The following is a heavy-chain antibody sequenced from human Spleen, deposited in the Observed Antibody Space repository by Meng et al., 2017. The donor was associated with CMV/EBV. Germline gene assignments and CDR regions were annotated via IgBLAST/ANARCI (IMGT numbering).Heavy chain of an antibody. CDR3: AKYGGGGDSHDGFDI. V-gene: IGHV3-33*08. CDR1: GFTFRDYP. D-gene: IGHD3-16*01. J-gene: IGHJ3*02. CDR2: IWSDGSNK. Sequence: GESLKISRAASGFTFRDYPMDWVRQAPGKGLEWVAVIWSDGSNKYYADYVKGRFTISRDNSKNTVYLQMNSLRGEDTAIYYCAKYGGGGDSHDGFDIWGQGTMVTVSS.